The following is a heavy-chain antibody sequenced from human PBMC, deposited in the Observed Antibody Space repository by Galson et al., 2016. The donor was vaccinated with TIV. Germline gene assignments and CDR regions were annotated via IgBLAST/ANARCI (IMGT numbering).Heavy chain of an antibody. V-gene: IGHV1-24*01. CDR2: FDPEQHKK. CDR3: ASVAWFPGISLDN. Sequence: SVKVSCKVSGDSLSDLSMHWVRQAPGKGLEWMAGFDPEQHKKIYAQKLEGRVTLTDDTSTDTAFLELSSLSFEDTAVYYCASVAWFPGISLDNWVQGTLVIVSS. CDR1: GDSLSDLS. D-gene: IGHD1-14*01. J-gene: IGHJ4*02.